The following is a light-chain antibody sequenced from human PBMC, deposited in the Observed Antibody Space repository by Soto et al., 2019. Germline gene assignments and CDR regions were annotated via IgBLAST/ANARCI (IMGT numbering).Light chain of an antibody. Sequence: DIQMTQSPSTLSASVGDRVTITCRASQTISTLLAWYQQRPGKAPNLLIYKASSLESWVPSRFSGSGSGTEFTLTISSLQPDDFETYFCQQYSTSPWTFGQGTKVEVK. CDR3: QQYSTSPWT. V-gene: IGKV1-5*03. CDR2: KAS. J-gene: IGKJ1*01. CDR1: QTISTL.